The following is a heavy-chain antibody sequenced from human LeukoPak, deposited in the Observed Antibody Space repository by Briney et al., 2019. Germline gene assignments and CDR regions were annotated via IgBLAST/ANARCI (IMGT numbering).Heavy chain of an antibody. D-gene: IGHD6-6*01. CDR1: GCTFSSYS. Sequence: GGSLRLSCAASGCTFSSYSMNWVRQAPGKGLEWVSSISSSSSYIYYADSVKGRFTISRDNAKNSLYLQMNSLRAEDTAVYYCARDGSSSRGDAFDIWGQGTMVTVSS. CDR3: ARDGSSSRGDAFDI. J-gene: IGHJ3*02. V-gene: IGHV3-21*01. CDR2: ISSSSSYI.